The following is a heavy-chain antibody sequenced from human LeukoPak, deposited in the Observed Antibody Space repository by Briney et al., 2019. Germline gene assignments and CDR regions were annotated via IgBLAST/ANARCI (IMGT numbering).Heavy chain of an antibody. CDR1: GVSGDSISSSSYY. D-gene: IGHD6-13*01. J-gene: IGHJ3*02. CDR3: ARNGPSSSSFPGGAFDI. V-gene: IGHV4-39*01. CDR2: IYYSGST. Sequence: SETLSLTCIVSGVSGDSISSSSYYWGWIRQPPGKGLEYIGSIYYSGSTYYNPSLKSRVTISVDTSKNQFSLKLSSVTAADTAFYYCARNGPSSSSFPGGAFDIWGQGTMVTVSS.